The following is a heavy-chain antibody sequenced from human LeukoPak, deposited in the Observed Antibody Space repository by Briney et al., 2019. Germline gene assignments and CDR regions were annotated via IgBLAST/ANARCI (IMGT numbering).Heavy chain of an antibody. CDR3: ASPRLLHTDY. CDR1: GFTFSDYN. J-gene: IGHJ4*02. Sequence: PGGSLRLSCAASGFTFSDYNMNWVRQAPGKGLEWVSYISSSGSTIYYADSVKGRFTISRDNAKNSLYLQMNSLRAEDTAVYYCASPRLLHTDYWGQGTLVTVSS. D-gene: IGHD2-15*01. V-gene: IGHV3-11*04. CDR2: ISSSGSTI.